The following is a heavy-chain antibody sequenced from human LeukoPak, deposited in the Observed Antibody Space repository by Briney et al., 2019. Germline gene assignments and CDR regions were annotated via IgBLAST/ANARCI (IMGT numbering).Heavy chain of an antibody. CDR2: IYHSGST. Sequence: PSETLSLTCTVSGGSISSGGYYWSWIRQPPGKGLEWIGYIYHSGSTYYNPSLKSRVTISVDRSKNQFSLKLSSVTAADTAVYYCARGRKWFGEDYFDYWGQGTLVTVSS. CDR3: ARGRKWFGEDYFDY. D-gene: IGHD3-10*01. V-gene: IGHV4-30-2*01. CDR1: GGSISSGGYY. J-gene: IGHJ4*02.